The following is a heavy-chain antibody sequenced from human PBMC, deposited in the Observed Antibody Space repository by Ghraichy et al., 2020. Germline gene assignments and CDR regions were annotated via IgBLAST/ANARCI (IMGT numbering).Heavy chain of an antibody. J-gene: IGHJ4*02. V-gene: IGHV4-39*01. D-gene: IGHD6-13*01. CDR1: GGSISSSSYY. CDR2: IYYSGST. CDR3: ARQGPYSSSWPTTPFDY. Sequence: ETLSLTCTVSGGSISSSSYYWGWIRQPPGKGLEWIGSIYYSGSTYYNPSLKSRVTISVDTSKNQFSLKLSSVTAADTAVYYCARQGPYSSSWPTTPFDYWGQGTRVTVSS.